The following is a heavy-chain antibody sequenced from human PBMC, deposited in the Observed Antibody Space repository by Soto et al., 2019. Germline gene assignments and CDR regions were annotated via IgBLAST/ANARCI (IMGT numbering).Heavy chain of an antibody. CDR2: ISSSSSYI. V-gene: IGHV3-21*01. Sequence: GGSLRLSCAASGFTFSSYSMNWVRQAPGKGLEWVSSISSSSSYIYYADSVKGRFTISRDNAKNSLYLQMNSLRAEDTAVYYCARGGGGYCSSTSCLPYGMDVWGQGTTVTVSS. CDR3: ARGGGGYCSSTSCLPYGMDV. CDR1: GFTFSSYS. J-gene: IGHJ6*02. D-gene: IGHD2-2*01.